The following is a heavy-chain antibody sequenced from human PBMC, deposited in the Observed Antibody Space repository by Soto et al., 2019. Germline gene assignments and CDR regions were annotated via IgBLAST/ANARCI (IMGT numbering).Heavy chain of an antibody. V-gene: IGHV3-30-3*01. CDR1: GFTFSNHI. Sequence: QVQLVESGGGVVQPGGSLRLSCAVSGFTFSNHIMHWVRQAPGKGLEWVALISSDGSNRYYADSVKGRLTTSRDNAKNTMYLQVNSLRVKETAVYYCVRGDVDGSDCVLAYRRQGALVTVSS. CDR2: ISSDGSNR. D-gene: IGHD1-26*01. CDR3: VRGDVDGSDCVLAY. J-gene: IGHJ4*01.